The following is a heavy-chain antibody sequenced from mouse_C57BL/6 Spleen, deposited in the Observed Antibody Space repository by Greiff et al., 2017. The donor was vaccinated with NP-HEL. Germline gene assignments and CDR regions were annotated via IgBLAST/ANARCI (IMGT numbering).Heavy chain of an antibody. D-gene: IGHD1-1*02. V-gene: IGHV1-53*01. Sequence: QVQLQQPGTELVKPGASVKLSCKASGYTFTSYWMHWVKQRPGQGLEWIGNINPSNGGTNYNEKFKSKATLTVDKSSSTAYMQLSSLTSEDSAVYSCARSDGGRGWYFDVWGTGTTVTVSS. J-gene: IGHJ1*03. CDR1: GYTFTSYW. CDR2: INPSNGGT. CDR3: ARSDGGRGWYFDV.